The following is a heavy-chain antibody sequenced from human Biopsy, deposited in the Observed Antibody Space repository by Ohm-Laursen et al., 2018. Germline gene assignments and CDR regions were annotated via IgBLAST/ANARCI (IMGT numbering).Heavy chain of an antibody. CDR3: VKDIRRYFYGMDV. CDR2: ITWNIGHI. CDR1: DFTFDDYA. J-gene: IGHJ6*02. D-gene: IGHD3-10*01. Sequence: SLRLSCTASDFTFDDYAMSWVRQRPGKGLEWVSGITWNIGHIAYADSVKGRFTISRDNAKNVLWLQMNSLRVDDTAMYYCVKDIRRYFYGMDVWGQGTTVTVS. V-gene: IGHV3-9*01.